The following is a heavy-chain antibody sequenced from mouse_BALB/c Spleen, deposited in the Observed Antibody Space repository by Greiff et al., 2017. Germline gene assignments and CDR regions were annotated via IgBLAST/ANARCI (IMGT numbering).Heavy chain of an antibody. V-gene: IGHV3-1*02. J-gene: IGHJ1*01. CDR2: IHYSGST. CDR3: AKGVYNDYFYWYFDV. D-gene: IGHD2-4*01. Sequence: EVMLVESGPDLVKPSQSLSLTCTVTGYSITSGYSWHWIRQFPGNKLEWMGYIHYSGSTNYNPSLKSLISITRDTSKNQFFLQLNSVTTEDTATYYCAKGVYNDYFYWYFDVWGAGTAVTVSS. CDR1: GYSITSGYS.